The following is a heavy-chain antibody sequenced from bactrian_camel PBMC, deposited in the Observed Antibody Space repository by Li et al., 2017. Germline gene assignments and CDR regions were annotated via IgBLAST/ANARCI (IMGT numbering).Heavy chain of an antibody. Sequence: HVQLVESGGGSVQAGGSLRLSCTASGFTFGDSDMGWYRQAPGNECELVSTISSDGSTYYADSVKGRFTISRDNAKNTLYLQMNSLKTEDTAVYYCATGGRLPYGGSWSEDFGYWGQGTQVTVS. CDR3: ATGGRLPYGGSWSEDFGY. CDR1: GFTFGDSD. V-gene: IGHV3S55*01. CDR2: ISSDGST. D-gene: IGHD6*01. J-gene: IGHJ6*01.